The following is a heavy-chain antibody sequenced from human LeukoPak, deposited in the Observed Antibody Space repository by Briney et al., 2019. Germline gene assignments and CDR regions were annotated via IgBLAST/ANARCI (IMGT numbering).Heavy chain of an antibody. CDR1: GGSISSYY. J-gene: IGHJ4*02. CDR3: ARSDYYDSSGYFVY. V-gene: IGHV4-59*01. D-gene: IGHD3-22*01. Sequence: PSETLSLTCTVSGGSISSYYWSWIRQPPGKGLEWIGYILYRGSTNYNPSLKRRATMSVDASKNQISLKLSSVTAADTAVYYCARSDYYDSSGYFVYWGQGTLVTVSS. CDR2: ILYRGST.